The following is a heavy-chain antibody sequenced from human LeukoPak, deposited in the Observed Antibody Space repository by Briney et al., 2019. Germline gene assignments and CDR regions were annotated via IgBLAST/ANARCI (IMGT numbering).Heavy chain of an antibody. D-gene: IGHD3-10*01. J-gene: IGHJ5*02. CDR3: ARAINMGFDP. CDR1: GGSIISNSHN. CDR2: ISYSGST. Sequence: PSETLSLTCTASGGSIISNSHNWAWIRQPPGKGLEWIGSISYSGSTYYNPSLNSRVTISVDTSKTQFSLKLSSVTAADTAVYHCARAINMGFDPWGQGILVTVSS. V-gene: IGHV4-39*07.